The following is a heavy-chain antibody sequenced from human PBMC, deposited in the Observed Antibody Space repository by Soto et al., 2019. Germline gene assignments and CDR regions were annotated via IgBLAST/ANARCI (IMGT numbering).Heavy chain of an antibody. CDR3: ARYDSSGYYWPYYYYGMDL. D-gene: IGHD3-22*01. J-gene: IGHJ6*02. CDR2: ISRSSGNI. Sequence: PGGSLRLSCAASGFIFDDFAMHWVRQAPGQGLKWVSGISRSSGNIGYADSVKGRFTISRDNAKNSLYLQMNSLRAEDTAVYYCARYDSSGYYWPYYYYGMDLWGQGTTVTVSS. CDR1: GFIFDDFA. V-gene: IGHV3-9*01.